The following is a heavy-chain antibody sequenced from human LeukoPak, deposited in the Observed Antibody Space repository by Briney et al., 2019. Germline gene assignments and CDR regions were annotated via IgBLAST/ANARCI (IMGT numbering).Heavy chain of an antibody. V-gene: IGHV4-34*01. CDR3: ARGGIRFLEWAYYYYYYMDV. J-gene: IGHJ6*03. D-gene: IGHD3-3*01. CDR1: GGSFSGYY. Sequence: PSETLSLTCAVYGGSFSGYYWSWIRQPPGKGLEWIGEINHSGSTNYNPSLKSRVTISVDTSKNQFSLKLSSVTAADTAVYYCARGGIRFLEWAYYYYYYMDVWGKGTTATVSS. CDR2: INHSGST.